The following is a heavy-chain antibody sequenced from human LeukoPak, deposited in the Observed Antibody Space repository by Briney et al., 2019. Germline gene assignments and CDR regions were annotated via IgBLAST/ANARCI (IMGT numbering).Heavy chain of an antibody. CDR3: ARDADIGVLDY. D-gene: IGHD5-12*01. V-gene: IGHV3-30*01. J-gene: IGHJ4*02. Sequence: PGRSLRLSCAASGFTFTTYAIHWVRQAPGKGLEWVAVISYDGIDKYYADFVQGRYTISRDNSKNTLYLEMNSLRPEDTAVYYCARDADIGVLDYWGPGTLVTVSS. CDR2: ISYDGIDK. CDR1: GFTFTTYA.